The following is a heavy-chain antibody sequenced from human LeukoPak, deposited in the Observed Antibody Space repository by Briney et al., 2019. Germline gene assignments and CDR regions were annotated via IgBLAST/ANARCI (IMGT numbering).Heavy chain of an antibody. V-gene: IGHV4-4*07. D-gene: IGHD3-10*01. Sequence: SETLSLTCTVSGGSISSYYWSWIRQPAEKGLEWIGRIHSSGSTNYSPSLKSRVAMSLDTSKNQFSLELSSVTAADTVVYYCAREAVHYGSGSLDYWGQGTLVTVSS. CDR1: GGSISSYY. CDR3: AREAVHYGSGSLDY. CDR2: IHSSGST. J-gene: IGHJ4*02.